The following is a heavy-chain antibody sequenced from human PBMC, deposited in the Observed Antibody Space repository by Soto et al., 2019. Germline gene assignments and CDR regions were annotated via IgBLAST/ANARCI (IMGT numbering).Heavy chain of an antibody. CDR3: ARTPFCRFSSSCYGAQFYGMDV. V-gene: IGHV3-7*01. D-gene: IGHD6-13*01. CDR2: IKEGGSAQ. CDR1: GFTFNSYW. J-gene: IGHJ6*04. Sequence: EVQLVESWGGLVQPGGSLRLSCVASGFTFNSYWMSWVRQAPGKGLEWVADIKEGGSAQYSLESVKGRFAISRDNAKNSLSLQMNRLRPEGTGVYYCARTPFCRFSSSCYGAQFYGMDVWGKGATVTVSS.